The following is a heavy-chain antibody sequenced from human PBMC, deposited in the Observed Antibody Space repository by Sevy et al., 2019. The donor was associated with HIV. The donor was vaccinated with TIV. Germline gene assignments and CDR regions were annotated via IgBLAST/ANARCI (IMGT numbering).Heavy chain of an antibody. CDR1: GFTFSSYA. Sequence: GGSLRLSCAASGFTFSSYAMSWVRQAPGKGLEWVSAISGVGRSTFYADSVKGRFTISRDNSKNKMYVQMNSLRAEDKAIYYCAKDYEYYDSSGHYYEGPFAFDTWGQGTMVTVSS. CDR3: AKDYEYYDSSGHYYEGPFAFDT. D-gene: IGHD3-22*01. V-gene: IGHV3-23*01. J-gene: IGHJ3*02. CDR2: ISGVGRST.